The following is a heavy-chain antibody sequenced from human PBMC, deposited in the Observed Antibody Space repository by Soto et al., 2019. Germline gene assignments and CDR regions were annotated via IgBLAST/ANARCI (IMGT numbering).Heavy chain of an antibody. V-gene: IGHV1-69*01. CDR3: ASNIQGPAAPRTNTLYYYYGMDV. Sequence: QVQLVQSGAEVKKPGSSVKVSCKASGGTFSSYAISWVRQAPGQGLEWMGGIIPIFGTANYAQKFQGRVTITADESTSTAHMELSSLRSEDTAVYYCASNIQGPAAPRTNTLYYYYGMDVWGQGTTVTVSS. D-gene: IGHD2-2*01. J-gene: IGHJ6*02. CDR2: IIPIFGTA. CDR1: GGTFSSYA.